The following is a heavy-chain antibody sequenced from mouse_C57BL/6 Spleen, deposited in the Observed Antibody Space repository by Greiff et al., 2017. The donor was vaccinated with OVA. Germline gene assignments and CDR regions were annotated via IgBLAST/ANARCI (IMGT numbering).Heavy chain of an antibody. CDR3: AATVSWYFDV. Sequence: EVKLQESGPGLVKPSQSLSLTCSVTGYSITSGYYWNWIRQFPGNKLEWMGYISYDGSNNYNPSLKNRISITRDTSKNQFFLKLNSVTTEDTATYYCAATVSWYFDVWGTGATVTVSS. CDR2: ISYDGSN. J-gene: IGHJ1*03. CDR1: GYSITSGYY. V-gene: IGHV3-6*01. D-gene: IGHD1-1*01.